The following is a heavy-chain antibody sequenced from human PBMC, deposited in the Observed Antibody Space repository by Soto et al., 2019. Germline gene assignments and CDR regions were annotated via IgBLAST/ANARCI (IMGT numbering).Heavy chain of an antibody. D-gene: IGHD3-22*01. Sequence: SVKVSCKASGGTFSSHAISWVRQAPGQGLEWMGGIIPMFATPNYAEKFQGRLSITADESTTTVYMQLSSLRPQDTAVYYCARQFDYDSSGHYYACWGQGTLVTVSS. CDR2: IIPMFATP. CDR1: GGTFSSHA. J-gene: IGHJ4*02. CDR3: ARQFDYDSSGHYYAC. V-gene: IGHV1-69*13.